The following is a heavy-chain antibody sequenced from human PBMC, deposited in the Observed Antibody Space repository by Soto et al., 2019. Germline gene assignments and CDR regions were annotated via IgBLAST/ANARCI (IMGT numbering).Heavy chain of an antibody. Sequence: GASVKVSCKASGYTFTSYAMHWVRQAPGQRLEWMGWINAGNGNTKYSQKFQGRVTITRDTSASTAYMELSSLRSEDTAVYYCARALPYDFWSGYYKGNWFEPWGQGTLVTVSS. CDR2: INAGNGNT. CDR1: GYTFTSYA. V-gene: IGHV1-3*01. D-gene: IGHD3-3*01. J-gene: IGHJ5*02. CDR3: ARALPYDFWSGYYKGNWFEP.